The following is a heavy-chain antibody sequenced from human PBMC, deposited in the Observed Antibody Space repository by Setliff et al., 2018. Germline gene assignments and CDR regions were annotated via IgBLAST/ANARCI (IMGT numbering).Heavy chain of an antibody. CDR2: IYTKGSI. J-gene: IGHJ5*02. CDR1: GGSMTDFF. CDR3: ARGYCSSAACFFAGWFDP. D-gene: IGHD2-2*01. V-gene: IGHV4-4*08. Sequence: SETLSLTCSVAGGSMTDFFWHWIRQSPGKGLEWIGYIYTKGSINYNPSLRSRVTMSVDRSRNQFSLALRSVTAADMAVYYCARGYCSSAACFFAGWFDPWGQGTLVTVSS.